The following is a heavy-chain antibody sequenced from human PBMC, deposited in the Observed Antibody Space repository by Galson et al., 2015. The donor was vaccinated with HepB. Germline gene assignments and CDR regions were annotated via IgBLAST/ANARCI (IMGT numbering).Heavy chain of an antibody. D-gene: IGHD3-9*01. J-gene: IGHJ5*02. Sequence: SVKVSCKASGGAFSSYAISWVRQAPGQGLEWMGRIIPILGIANYAQKFQGRVTITADKSTSTAYMELSSLRSEDTAVYYCANTYYDIYDPWGQGTLVTVSS. CDR1: GGAFSSYA. CDR3: ANTYYDIYDP. CDR2: IIPILGIA. V-gene: IGHV1-69*04.